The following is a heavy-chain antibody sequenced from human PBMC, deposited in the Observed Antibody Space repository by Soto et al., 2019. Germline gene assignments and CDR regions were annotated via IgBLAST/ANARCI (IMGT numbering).Heavy chain of an antibody. CDR2: ISYDGDNK. CDR3: ARGTTTSAFSAMDV. Sequence: QVQLVESGGGVVQPGRSLRLSCAASGFTFSYHALNWVRQAPGKGLEWVAVISYDGDNKYIAESVKGRFPISRDNSKNTVSLQMNSLRTEDTAMYFCARGTTTSAFSAMDVWGQGTTATVS. D-gene: IGHD1-1*01. J-gene: IGHJ6*02. CDR1: GFTFSYHA. V-gene: IGHV3-30-3*01.